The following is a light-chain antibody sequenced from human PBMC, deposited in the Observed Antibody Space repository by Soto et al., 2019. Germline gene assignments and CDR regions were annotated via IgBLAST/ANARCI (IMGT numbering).Light chain of an antibody. V-gene: IGKV3-20*01. J-gene: IGKJ1*01. CDR2: GAS. CDR1: QSVSSNF. Sequence: IFVTQSPVTLALSPLERATLSCRSSQSVSSNFLAWYQQKPGQAPRLLIYGASNRATGIPDKFNGSGSGKEFTLTISRLEPEAFEMYYSQQYGSSTPKXGQGTK. CDR3: QQYGSSTPK.